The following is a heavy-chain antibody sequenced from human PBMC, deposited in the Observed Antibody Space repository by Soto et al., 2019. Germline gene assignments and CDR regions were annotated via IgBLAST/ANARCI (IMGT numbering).Heavy chain of an antibody. D-gene: IGHD1-20*01. Sequence: GGSLRLSCSASGFTFSSYAIHWVRQAPGKGLEYVSGVRGNGDPPFYADSVKGRFTISRDNSKNTLYLQMSGLSADDTAVYYCVKSRGGNNCDFFDWGQGALVTVSS. V-gene: IGHV3-64D*06. J-gene: IGHJ4*02. CDR3: VKSRGGNNCDFFD. CDR1: GFTFSSYA. CDR2: VRGNGDPP.